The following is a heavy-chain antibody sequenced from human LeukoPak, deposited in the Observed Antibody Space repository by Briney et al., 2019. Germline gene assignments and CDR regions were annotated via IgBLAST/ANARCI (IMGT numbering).Heavy chain of an antibody. CDR2: ISAYNGNT. J-gene: IGHJ4*02. CDR3: ARDVINYDFWSGYYFDY. CDR1: GYTFTSYG. Sequence: ASVKVSCKASGYTFTSYGITWVRQASGQGLEWMGWISAYNGNTNYAQKFQGRVTMTRDTSTSTVYMELSSLRSEDTAVYYCARDVINYDFWSGYYFDYWGQGTLVTVSS. V-gene: IGHV1-18*01. D-gene: IGHD3-3*01.